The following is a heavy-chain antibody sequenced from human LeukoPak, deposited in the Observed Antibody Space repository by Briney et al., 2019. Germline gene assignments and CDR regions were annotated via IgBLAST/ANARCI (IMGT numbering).Heavy chain of an antibody. J-gene: IGHJ4*02. CDR1: GGSISSYY. V-gene: IGHV4-59*01. Sequence: SETLSLTCTVSGGSISSYYWSWIRQPPGKGLEWIGYIYYSGSTNYNPSLKSRVTISVDTSKNQFSLKLSSVTAADTAVYYCARVWYSSSWYDYWGQGTLVTVSS. D-gene: IGHD6-13*01. CDR3: ARVWYSSSWYDY. CDR2: IYYSGST.